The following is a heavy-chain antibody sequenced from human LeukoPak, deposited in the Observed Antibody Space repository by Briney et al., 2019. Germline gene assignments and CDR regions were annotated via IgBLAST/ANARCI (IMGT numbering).Heavy chain of an antibody. Sequence: PGGSLRLSCAASGFTFSSYSMNWVRQAPGKGLEWVSSISSSSSYIYYAVSVKGRFTISRDNAKNSMYLQMNSLRAEDTAVYYCARDQSTGYSSSWYGGYYFDYWGQGTLVTVSS. J-gene: IGHJ4*02. CDR2: ISSSSSYI. CDR1: GFTFSSYS. CDR3: ARDQSTGYSSSWYGGYYFDY. D-gene: IGHD6-13*01. V-gene: IGHV3-21*01.